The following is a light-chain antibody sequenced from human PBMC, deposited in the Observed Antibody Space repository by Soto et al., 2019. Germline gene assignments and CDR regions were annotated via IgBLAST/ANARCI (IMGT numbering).Light chain of an antibody. V-gene: IGLV1-47*01. CDR1: RSNIGRNY. J-gene: IGLJ3*02. Sequence: QSVLTQPPSASGTHGQRVSISCSGSRSNIGRNYVYWYQQLPGTAPKLLIQRNNERPSGVPDRFSGSKPGTSVSLAISGLRSEDEATYYCAAWDDTLNGQVFGGGTKLTVL. CDR2: RNN. CDR3: AAWDDTLNGQV.